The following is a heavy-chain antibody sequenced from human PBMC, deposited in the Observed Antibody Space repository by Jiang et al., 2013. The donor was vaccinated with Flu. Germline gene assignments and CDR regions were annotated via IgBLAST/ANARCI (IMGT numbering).Heavy chain of an antibody. Sequence: GSGLVKPSGTLSLTCAVSGGSISSSNWWSWVRQPPGKGLEWIGEIYHSGSTNYNPSLKSRVTISVDKSKNQFSLKLSSVTAADTAVYYCARGQPTCSGGSCYGDESLFDPWGQGTLVTVSS. CDR2: IYHSGST. V-gene: IGHV4-4*02. J-gene: IGHJ5*02. CDR3: ARGQPTCSGGSCYGDESLFDP. D-gene: IGHD2-15*01. CDR1: GGSISSSNW.